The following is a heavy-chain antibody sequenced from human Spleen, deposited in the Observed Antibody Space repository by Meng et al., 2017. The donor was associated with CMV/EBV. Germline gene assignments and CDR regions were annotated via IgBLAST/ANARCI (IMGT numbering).Heavy chain of an antibody. Sequence: IWGSDWWSWVHQPPGKGLEWIGEIYHSGSTNYSPSLKSRVTMLVDKSKNQFSLKLTSVTAADTAVYYCARDESTYAFWNDPQRWFDPWGQGTLVTVSS. CDR3: ARDESTYAFWNDPQRWFDP. V-gene: IGHV4-4*02. CDR2: IYHSGST. J-gene: IGHJ5*02. CDR1: IWGSDW. D-gene: IGHD3-3*01.